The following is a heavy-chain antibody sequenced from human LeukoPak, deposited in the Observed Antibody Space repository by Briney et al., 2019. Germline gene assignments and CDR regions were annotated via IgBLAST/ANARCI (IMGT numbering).Heavy chain of an antibody. CDR3: AKGSYNCNGNSCPQYYYYMDV. D-gene: IGHD2/OR15-2a*01. J-gene: IGHJ6*03. CDR2: ISYDSAIK. V-gene: IGHV3-48*01. Sequence: GGSLRLSCAASGFTLSTDSMNWVRQAPGKGLEWISYISYDSAIKYYADSVKGRFTISRDNSKNTVYLQMNCLRVEDTAVYSCAKGSYNCNGNSCPQYYYYMDVWGKGTTVTVSS. CDR1: GFTLSTDS.